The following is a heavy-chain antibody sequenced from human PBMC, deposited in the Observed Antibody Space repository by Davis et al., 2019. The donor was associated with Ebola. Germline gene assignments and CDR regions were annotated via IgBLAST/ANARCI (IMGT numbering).Heavy chain of an antibody. CDR1: GFTFSSYA. CDR2: ISGSGGST. V-gene: IGHV3-23*01. CDR3: AKEGVRASGYFHPGYSFYYLDV. J-gene: IGHJ6*03. D-gene: IGHD3-3*01. Sequence: PGGSLRLSCAASGFTFSSYAMSWVRQAPGKGLEWVSAISGSGGSTYYADSVKGRFTISRDNSKNTLYLQANSLSAEDTAVYFCAKEGVRASGYFHPGYSFYYLDVWGKGTTVSVSS.